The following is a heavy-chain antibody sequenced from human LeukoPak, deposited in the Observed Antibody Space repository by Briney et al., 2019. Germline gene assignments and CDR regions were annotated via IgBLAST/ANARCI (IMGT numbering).Heavy chain of an antibody. V-gene: IGHV4-39*01. D-gene: IGHD3-22*01. Sequence: SETLSLTCTVSVGSISSSSYYWGWIRQPPGKGLEWIGSIYYSGSTYYNPSLKSRVTISVDTSKNQFSLKLSSVTAADTAVYYCARGSHYYDSSGYYTFDYWGQGTLVTVSS. CDR2: IYYSGST. CDR3: ARGSHYYDSSGYYTFDY. CDR1: VGSISSSSYY. J-gene: IGHJ4*02.